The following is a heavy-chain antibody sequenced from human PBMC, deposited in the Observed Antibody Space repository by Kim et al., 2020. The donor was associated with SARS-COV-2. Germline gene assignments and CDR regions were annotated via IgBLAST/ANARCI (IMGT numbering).Heavy chain of an antibody. CDR3: AKDVSLRYGGEPDY. CDR2: ISYDGSNK. V-gene: IGHV3-30*18. D-gene: IGHD1-26*01. CDR1: GFTFSSYG. Sequence: GGSLRLSCAASGFTFSSYGMHWVRQAPGKGLEWVAVISYDGSNKYYADSVKGRFTISRDNSKNTLYLQMNSLRAEDTAVYYCAKDVSLRYGGEPDYWGQGTLVTVSS. J-gene: IGHJ4*02.